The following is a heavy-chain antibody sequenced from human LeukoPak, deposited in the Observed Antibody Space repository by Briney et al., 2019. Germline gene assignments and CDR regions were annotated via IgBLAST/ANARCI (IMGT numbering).Heavy chain of an antibody. CDR2: VYSNRDT. V-gene: IGHV3-53*01. Sequence: GGSLRLSCAASGFSVGYYYMNWVRQAPGKGLEWVSVVYSNRDTYYADSVRGRFTISRDNSKNTLYLQMDSLGVEDTAVYYCATGGYTDYHRIGAFDSWGQGTLVTVSS. J-gene: IGHJ4*02. CDR3: ATGGYTDYHRIGAFDS. D-gene: IGHD2-2*02. CDR1: GFSVGYYY.